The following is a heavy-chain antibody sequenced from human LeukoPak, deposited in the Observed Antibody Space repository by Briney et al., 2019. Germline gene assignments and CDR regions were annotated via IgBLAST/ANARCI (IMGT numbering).Heavy chain of an antibody. CDR1: GFTFSDYY. V-gene: IGHV3-11*06. D-gene: IGHD3-10*01. Sequence: GGSLRLSCAASGFTFSDYYMSWIRQAPGKGLEWASYISSSSSYKNYANSVKGRFTISRDNAKNSLYLQMNSLRAEDTAMYYCARDYYGSGSSPFDYWGQGTLVTVVS. CDR3: ARDYYGSGSSPFDY. CDR2: ISSSSSYK. J-gene: IGHJ4*02.